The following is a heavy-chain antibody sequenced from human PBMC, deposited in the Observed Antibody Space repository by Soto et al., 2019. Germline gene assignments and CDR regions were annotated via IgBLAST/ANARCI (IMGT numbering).Heavy chain of an antibody. Sequence: QVQLVQSGAEGKEPGASVKVSCKGSGYTFSIHVMHWVRQAPGQRLEWMGWFSGGNGNTEYSQKFQDRVTITRDTSATTVYLELSRLRSEDEAVYYCARDSGVRGPSGDLDYWGQGTLVTVSS. CDR2: FSGGNGNT. CDR3: ARDSGVRGPSGDLDY. D-gene: IGHD2-21*02. V-gene: IGHV1-3*01. CDR1: GYTFSIHV. J-gene: IGHJ4*02.